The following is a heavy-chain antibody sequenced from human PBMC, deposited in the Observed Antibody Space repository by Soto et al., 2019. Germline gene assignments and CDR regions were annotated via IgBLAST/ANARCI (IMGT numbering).Heavy chain of an antibody. J-gene: IGHJ5*02. V-gene: IGHV1-3*05. D-gene: IGHD6-19*01. CDR2: INAGNGNT. Sequence: QVQLVQSGAEEKKPGASVKVSCKASGYTFTSYAMHWVRQAPGQRLEWMGWINAGNGNTKYSQKFQGRVTITRDTSASTPYMELSSLRSEDTAVYYCARGGGWYVWFDPWGQGTLVTVSS. CDR3: ARGGGWYVWFDP. CDR1: GYTFTSYA.